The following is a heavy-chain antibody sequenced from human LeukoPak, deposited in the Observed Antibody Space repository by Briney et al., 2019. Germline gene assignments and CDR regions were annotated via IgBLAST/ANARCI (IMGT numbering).Heavy chain of an antibody. CDR2: IISDGSVA. CDR1: GITFTGNW. Sequence: QRGGSLRLSCAASGITFTGNWHWVRHAPGKGLVWVSVIISDGSVATYADSVKGRYTISRDSAKNTLYLQMNSLRVEDTAVYYCAPIGAGYWGQGPLVIVSS. J-gene: IGHJ4*02. CDR3: APIGAGY. V-gene: IGHV3-74*01. D-gene: IGHD4/OR15-4a*01.